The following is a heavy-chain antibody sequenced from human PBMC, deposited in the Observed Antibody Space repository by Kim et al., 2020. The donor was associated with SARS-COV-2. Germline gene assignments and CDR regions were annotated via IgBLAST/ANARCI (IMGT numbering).Heavy chain of an antibody. V-gene: IGHV3-30-3*01. CDR3: ARAPSGYPDY. D-gene: IGHD3-22*01. Sequence: GGSLRLSCAASGFTFSSYAMHWVRQAPGKGLEWVAVISYDGSNKYYADSVKGRFTISRDNSKNTLYLQMNSLRAEDTAVYYCARAPSGYPDYWGQGTLVTVSS. CDR2: ISYDGSNK. J-gene: IGHJ4*02. CDR1: GFTFSSYA.